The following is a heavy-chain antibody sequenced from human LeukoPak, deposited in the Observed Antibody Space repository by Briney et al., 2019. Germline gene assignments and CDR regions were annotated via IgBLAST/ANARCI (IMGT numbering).Heavy chain of an antibody. D-gene: IGHD2-8*01. CDR3: ARTKWDWFDP. V-gene: IGHV4-59*08. CDR1: GGSISSYY. CDR2: IYYSGST. Sequence: SETLSLTCTVSGGSISSYYWSWIRQPPGKGLEWIGYIYYSGSTNYNPSLKSRVTISVDTSKNQLSLKLSSVTAADTAVYYCARTKWDWFDPWGQGTLVTVSS. J-gene: IGHJ5*02.